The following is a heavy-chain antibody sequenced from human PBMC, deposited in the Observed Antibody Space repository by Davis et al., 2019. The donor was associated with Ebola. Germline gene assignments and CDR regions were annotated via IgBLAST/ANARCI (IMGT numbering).Heavy chain of an antibody. CDR2: INPHNGNT. Sequence: ASVKVSCKASGYTFTNYGITGVRQAPGQGLEWMGWINPHNGNTNYAQNVQGRVTMTTDTSTTTAYMEVGSLRSDDTAVYYCARAQFPTTSDHWGQGTLVTVSS. V-gene: IGHV1-18*04. D-gene: IGHD1-1*01. J-gene: IGHJ4*02. CDR1: GYTFTNYG. CDR3: ARAQFPTTSDH.